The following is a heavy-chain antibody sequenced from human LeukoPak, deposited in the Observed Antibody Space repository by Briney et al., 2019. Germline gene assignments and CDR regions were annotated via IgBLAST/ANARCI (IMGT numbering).Heavy chain of an antibody. V-gene: IGHV3-30*04. J-gene: IGHJ4*02. CDR3: ARLTQLARGRY. CDR1: GFTFNNYA. Sequence: GGSLRLSCAASGFTFNNYAMHWVRQAPGKGLEWVAVISYDGSNKYYTDSVKGRFTISRDNSKNTLYLQMNSLRAEDTAVYYCARLTQLARGRYWGQGTLVTVSS. CDR2: ISYDGSNK. D-gene: IGHD6-6*01.